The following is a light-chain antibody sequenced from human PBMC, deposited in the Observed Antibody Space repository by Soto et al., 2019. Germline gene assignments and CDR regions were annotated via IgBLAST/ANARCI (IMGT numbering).Light chain of an antibody. V-gene: IGLV1-44*01. Sequence: QSVLTQPPSASGTPGQRVTISCSRSSSNIGRNTVTWYQQLSGTAPKLLIYDNNQRPSGVPDRFSGSKSGTSASLAISGLQSEDEADYYCAAWDDSLNGLWVFGGGTKLTVL. CDR1: SSNIGRNT. J-gene: IGLJ3*02. CDR3: AAWDDSLNGLWV. CDR2: DNN.